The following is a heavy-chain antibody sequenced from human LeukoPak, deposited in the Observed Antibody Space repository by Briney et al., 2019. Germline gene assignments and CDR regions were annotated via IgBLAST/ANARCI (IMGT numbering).Heavy chain of an antibody. CDR3: ARDRYGVRSGSCDY. Sequence: GASVKVSCKASGYTFTGYYMHWVRRAPGQGLEWMGWINPNSGGTNYAQKFQGRVTMTRDTSISTAYMELSRLRSDDTAVYYCARDRYGVRSGSCDYWGQGTLVTVSS. J-gene: IGHJ4*02. D-gene: IGHD1-26*01. CDR1: GYTFTGYY. CDR2: INPNSGGT. V-gene: IGHV1-2*02.